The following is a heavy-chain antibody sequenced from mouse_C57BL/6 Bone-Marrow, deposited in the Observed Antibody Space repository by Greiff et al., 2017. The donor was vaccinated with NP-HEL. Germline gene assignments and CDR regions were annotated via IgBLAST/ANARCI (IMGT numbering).Heavy chain of an antibody. J-gene: IGHJ2*01. Sequence: QVQLQQPGAELVKPGASVKLSCKASGYTFTSYWMHWVKQRPGQGLEWIGMIHPNSGSTNYNEKIKSKATLTGDKSSSKAYMQLSSLTSEDSAVYYCARLGGRCVGYWGQGTTITVSS. CDR3: ARLGGRCVGY. V-gene: IGHV1-64*01. CDR1: GYTFTSYW. CDR2: IHPNSGST. D-gene: IGHD1-1*02.